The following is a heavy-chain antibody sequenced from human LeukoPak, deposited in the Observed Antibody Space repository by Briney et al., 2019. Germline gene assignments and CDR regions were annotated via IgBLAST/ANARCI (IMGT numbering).Heavy chain of an antibody. J-gene: IGHJ4*02. D-gene: IGHD3-22*01. CDR2: IYYSGST. V-gene: IGHV4-39*07. Sequence: SETLSLTCTVSGGSISSYYWGWIRQPPGKGLEWIGSIYYSGSTYYNPSLKSRVTISVDTSKNQFSLKLSSVTAADTAVYYCARDFPTYYYDSSGLLGFDYWGQGTLVTVSS. CDR1: GGSISSYY. CDR3: ARDFPTYYYDSSGLLGFDY.